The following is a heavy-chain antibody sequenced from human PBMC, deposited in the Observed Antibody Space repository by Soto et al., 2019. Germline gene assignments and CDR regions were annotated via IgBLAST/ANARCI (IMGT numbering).Heavy chain of an antibody. J-gene: IGHJ4*02. CDR3: TTETLWFGETPIDY. V-gene: IGHV3-15*01. Sequence: EVQLVESGGGLVKPGGSLRLSCAASGFTFSNAWMSWVRQAPGKGLEWVGRIKSKTDGGTTDYAAPVKGRFTISRDDSKNTLYLQMNSLKTEDTAVYYCTTETLWFGETPIDYWGQGTLVTVSS. CDR2: IKSKTDGGTT. CDR1: GFTFSNAW. D-gene: IGHD3-10*01.